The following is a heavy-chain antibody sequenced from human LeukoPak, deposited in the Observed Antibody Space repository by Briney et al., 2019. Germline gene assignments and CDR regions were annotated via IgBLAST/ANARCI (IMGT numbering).Heavy chain of an antibody. J-gene: IGHJ3*02. V-gene: IGHV7-4-1*02. Sequence: ASVKVSCKASGYTFTSYDINWVRQATGQGLEWMGWINTNTGNPTYAQGFTGRFVFSLDTSVSTAYLQISSLKAEDTAVYYCARIDRYSYGYFAFDIWGQGTMVTVSS. CDR3: ARIDRYSYGYFAFDI. CDR2: INTNTGNP. D-gene: IGHD5-18*01. CDR1: GYTFTSYD.